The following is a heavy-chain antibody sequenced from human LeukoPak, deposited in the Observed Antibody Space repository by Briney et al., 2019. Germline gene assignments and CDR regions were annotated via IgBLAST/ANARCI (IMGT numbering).Heavy chain of an antibody. CDR1: GGSISPYY. CDR3: ARPGLHDYHGSGSFDF. Sequence: PSETLSLTCTVSGGSISPYYWSWIRQPPGKGLEWIGYVYVSGGTDYNPSLKSRVAMSLDTSKNQLTLKLTSMTAADTAVYFCARPGLHDYHGSGSFDFWGQGALVTVSS. D-gene: IGHD3-10*01. CDR2: VYVSGGT. J-gene: IGHJ4*02. V-gene: IGHV4-59*01.